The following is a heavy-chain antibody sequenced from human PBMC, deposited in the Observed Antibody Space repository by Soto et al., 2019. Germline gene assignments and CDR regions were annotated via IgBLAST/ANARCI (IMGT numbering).Heavy chain of an antibody. D-gene: IGHD2-15*01. CDR2: IFPVLDIA. Sequence: QVQLVQSGAEVREPGSSVKLSCKASGGTFTTHTISWVRQAPGQGLEWVGRIFPVLDIANYAQKFQGRVTITADKSTGTAYMYLASLRSEDTAMYYCAPLPSGYCSDNRCGFWGQGALVTVSS. CDR3: APLPSGYCSDNRCGF. J-gene: IGHJ4*02. V-gene: IGHV1-69*02. CDR1: GGTFTTHT.